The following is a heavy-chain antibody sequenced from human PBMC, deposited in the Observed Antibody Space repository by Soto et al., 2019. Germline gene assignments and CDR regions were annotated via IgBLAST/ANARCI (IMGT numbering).Heavy chain of an antibody. D-gene: IGHD6-13*01. CDR3: ARERSAAGTGWFDP. Sequence: ASVKVSCKASGYTFTSYDINWVRQATGQGLEWMGWMNPNSGNTGYAQKFQGRVTMTRNTSITTAYMELTSLRSEDTAVYYCARERSAAGTGWFDPWGQGTLVTVSS. CDR1: GYTFTSYD. CDR2: MNPNSGNT. V-gene: IGHV1-8*02. J-gene: IGHJ5*02.